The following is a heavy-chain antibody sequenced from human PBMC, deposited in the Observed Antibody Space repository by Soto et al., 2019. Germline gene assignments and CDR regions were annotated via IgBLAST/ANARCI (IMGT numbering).Heavy chain of an antibody. D-gene: IGHD1-26*01. V-gene: IGHV4-34*01. CDR1: GGSFSGYY. CDR2: INHSGST. Sequence: SETLSLTCAVYGGSFSGYYWSWIRQPPGKGLEWIGEINHSGSTNYNPSLKSRVTISVDTSKNQFSLKLSSVTAADTAVYYCARIGRSGSYYRDNWFDPWGQGTLVTVSS. CDR3: ARIGRSGSYYRDNWFDP. J-gene: IGHJ5*02.